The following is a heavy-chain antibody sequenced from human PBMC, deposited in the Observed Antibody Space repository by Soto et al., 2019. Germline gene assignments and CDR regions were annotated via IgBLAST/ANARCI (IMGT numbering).Heavy chain of an antibody. D-gene: IGHD2-21*01. Sequence: QIKLVESGGGLVKPGGSLRLSCAASGFTFGDFYMTWVRQAPGKGLEWLSYISINSNHKEYGDSVKGRHTISRDNAKNSLYLQMNSLRADDTAVYYCVRGGGGGQFDYWGQGTLVTVSS. J-gene: IGHJ4*02. CDR3: VRGGGGGQFDY. V-gene: IGHV3-11*06. CDR1: GFTFGDFY. CDR2: ISINSNHK.